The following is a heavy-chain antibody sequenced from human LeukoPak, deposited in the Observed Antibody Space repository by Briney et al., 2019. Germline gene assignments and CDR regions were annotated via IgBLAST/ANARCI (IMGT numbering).Heavy chain of an antibody. CDR3: ARGDDILTAYYYYYGMDA. J-gene: IGHJ6*04. CDR1: GFTFSSYW. V-gene: IGHV3-74*01. CDR2: INSDGSST. Sequence: GGSLRLSCAASGFTFSSYWMHWVRQAPGKGLVWVSRINSDGSSTSYADSVKGRFTISRDNATNTLYLQMNSLRAEDTAVYYCARGDDILTAYYYYYGMDAWGKGTTVTVSS. D-gene: IGHD3-9*01.